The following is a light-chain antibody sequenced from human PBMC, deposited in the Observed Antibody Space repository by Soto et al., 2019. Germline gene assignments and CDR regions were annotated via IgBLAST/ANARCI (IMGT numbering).Light chain of an antibody. V-gene: IGKV4-1*01. J-gene: IGKJ5*01. Sequence: DIVMTQSPDSLAVSLGERATINCNSSQSVLDSSNNKNYIAWYQQKPGQPPKLLIYWASTRESGVPDRFSGSGSGTDFTLTISTLQAEDVAIYHCQQYFTTPITFGQGTRLEIK. CDR3: QQYFTTPIT. CDR2: WAS. CDR1: QSVLDSSNNKNY.